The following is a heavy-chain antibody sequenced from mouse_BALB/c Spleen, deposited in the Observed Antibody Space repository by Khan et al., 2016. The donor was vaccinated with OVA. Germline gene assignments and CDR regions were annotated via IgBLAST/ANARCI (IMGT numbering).Heavy chain of an antibody. V-gene: IGHV1S81*02. J-gene: IGHJ3*01. CDR3: TRGGYARFAD. D-gene: IGHD2-2*01. CDR2: INPTNGGD. CDR1: GYTLTSYY. Sequence: VQLQESGAELVKPGSSVKLSCKASGYTLTSYYIYWVQQRPGQGLEWIGEINPTNGGDYFNETYKSMATMTVDTSYSTAYMQLSRLTSEASAVYYCTRGGYARFADGGQGTLVTVAA.